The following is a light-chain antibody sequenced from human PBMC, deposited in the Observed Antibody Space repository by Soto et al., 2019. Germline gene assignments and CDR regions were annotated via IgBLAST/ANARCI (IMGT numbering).Light chain of an antibody. CDR3: QHYYSTPLT. Sequence: DIVMTQSPDSLAVSLGERATINCKSSQSVLYSSNNKNYLAWYQQIPGQPPKLVIYWASTRESGVPDRFSGSGSGTDITLTISSLQAEDVAVYYCQHYYSTPLTFGGGTKVEIK. CDR1: QSVLYSSNNKNY. J-gene: IGKJ4*01. V-gene: IGKV4-1*01. CDR2: WAS.